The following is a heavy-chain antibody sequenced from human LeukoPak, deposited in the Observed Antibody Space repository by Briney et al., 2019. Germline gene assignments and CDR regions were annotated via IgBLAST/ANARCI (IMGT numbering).Heavy chain of an antibody. CDR2: ISSSSSYT. CDR1: GFTFSDYY. J-gene: IGHJ4*02. CDR3: ARGTYYYDSSGYSLFDY. D-gene: IGHD3-22*01. V-gene: IGHV3-11*05. Sequence: GGSLRPSCAASGFTFSDYYMRWIRQAPGKGLEWVSYISSSSSYTNYADSVKGRFTISRDNAKNSLYLQMNSLRAEDTAVYYCARGTYYYDSSGYSLFDYWGQGTLVTVSS.